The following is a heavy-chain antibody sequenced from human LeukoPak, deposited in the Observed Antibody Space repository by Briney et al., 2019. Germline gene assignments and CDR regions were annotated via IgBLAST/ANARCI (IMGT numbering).Heavy chain of an antibody. CDR3: ARSQDSSGYYGAAFDI. Sequence: PSETLSLTCTVSGGSISSGSYYWSWIPQPAGKGLEWIGRIYTSGSTNYNPSLKSRVTISVDTSKNQFSLKLSSVTAADTAVYYCARSQDSSGYYGAAFDIWGQGTMVTVSS. J-gene: IGHJ3*02. CDR2: IYTSGST. D-gene: IGHD3-22*01. V-gene: IGHV4-61*02. CDR1: GGSISSGSYY.